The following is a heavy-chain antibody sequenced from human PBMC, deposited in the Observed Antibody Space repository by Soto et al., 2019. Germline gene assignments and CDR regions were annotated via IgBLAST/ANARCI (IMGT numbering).Heavy chain of an antibody. CDR1: GGSISSYY. Sequence: PSETLSLTCTVSGGSISSYYWGWIRQPPGKGLEWIGYIFYSGSTNYNPSLESRVTISVDTSKNQFSLKLSSVTAADTAVYYCARIPKQWLYWFDPWGQGTLVTVSS. CDR3: ARIPKQWLYWFDP. J-gene: IGHJ5*02. V-gene: IGHV4-59*01. CDR2: IFYSGST. D-gene: IGHD6-19*01.